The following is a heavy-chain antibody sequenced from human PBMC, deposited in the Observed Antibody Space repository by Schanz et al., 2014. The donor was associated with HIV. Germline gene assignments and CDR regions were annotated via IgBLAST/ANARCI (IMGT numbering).Heavy chain of an antibody. Sequence: QVQLVQSGAEVQKPGSSVKVSCKASGGTFSSYAISWVRQAPGQGLEWTGGIIPIFGTTNYAQRFQGRLTITADESTSTAYMELSSLRSEDTAVYYCARSRYGDYPYYFDYWGQGTLVTVSS. CDR2: IIPIFGTT. CDR3: ARSRYGDYPYYFDY. D-gene: IGHD4-17*01. V-gene: IGHV1-69*01. J-gene: IGHJ4*02. CDR1: GGTFSSYA.